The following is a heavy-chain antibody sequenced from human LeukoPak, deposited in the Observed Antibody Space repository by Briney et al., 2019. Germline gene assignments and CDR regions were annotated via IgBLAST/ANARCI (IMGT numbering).Heavy chain of an antibody. Sequence: SETLSLTCTVSGGSISSSSYSWGWIRQPPGKGLEWIGSIYYSGSTYYNPSLKSRVTISVDTSKNQFSLKLSSVTAADTAVYYCARDVNDILTGPHAFDIWGQGTMVTVSS. CDR2: IYYSGST. CDR3: ARDVNDILTGPHAFDI. D-gene: IGHD3-9*01. J-gene: IGHJ3*02. CDR1: GGSISSSSYS. V-gene: IGHV4-39*02.